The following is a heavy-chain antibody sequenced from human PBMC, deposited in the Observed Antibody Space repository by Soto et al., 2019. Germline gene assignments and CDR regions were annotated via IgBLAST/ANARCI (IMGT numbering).Heavy chain of an antibody. CDR3: ATLSNDFSSGPNNWFDP. Sequence: ASVKVSCKVSGYTLTELSMHWVRQAPGKGFEWMGGFDPEDGETIYAQKFQGRVTMTEDTSTDTAYMELRSLRSEDTAVYYCATLSNDFSSGPNNWFDPWGQGSLVTVSS. J-gene: IGHJ5*02. V-gene: IGHV1-24*01. CDR1: GYTLTELS. CDR2: FDPEDGET. D-gene: IGHD3-3*01.